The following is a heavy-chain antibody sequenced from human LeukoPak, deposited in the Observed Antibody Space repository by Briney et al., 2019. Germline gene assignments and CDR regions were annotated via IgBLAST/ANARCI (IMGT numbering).Heavy chain of an antibody. CDR3: VLAPNSNWFDF. Sequence: ASVKVSCKVSGYTLTELSMHWVRQAPGKGLEWMGGFDPEDGETIYAQKFQGRVTMTEDTSTDTAYMELSGLRSEDTAVYYCVLAPNSNWFDFWGQGTLVTVSS. CDR1: GYTLTELS. J-gene: IGHJ4*02. CDR2: FDPEDGET. D-gene: IGHD2-15*01. V-gene: IGHV1-24*01.